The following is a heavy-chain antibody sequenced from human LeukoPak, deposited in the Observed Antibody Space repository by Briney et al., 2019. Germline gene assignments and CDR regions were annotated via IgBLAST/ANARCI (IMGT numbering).Heavy chain of an antibody. Sequence: GGSLRLSCAASGFTLSSYWMSWVGQAPGRGLEWVANIKQDGSEKYYVDSVKGRFTISRDNAKNSLYLQMNSLRAEDTAVYYCARIRKAGYSYGSYYYYGMDVWGQGTTVTVSS. V-gene: IGHV3-7*04. CDR3: ARIRKAGYSYGSYYYYGMDV. D-gene: IGHD5-18*01. CDR1: GFTLSSYW. CDR2: IKQDGSEK. J-gene: IGHJ6*02.